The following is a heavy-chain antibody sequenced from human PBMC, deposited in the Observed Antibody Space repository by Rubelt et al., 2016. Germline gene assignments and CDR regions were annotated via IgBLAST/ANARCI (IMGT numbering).Heavy chain of an antibody. CDR3: ARQLTRNRNNYYYYGMDV. CDR1: GFTFSSYW. V-gene: IGHV3-7*03. Sequence: VQLVESGGGVVQPGRSLRLSCAASGFTFSSYWMSWVRQAPGKGLEWVANIKQAGSEKYYVDSVKGLFTSCSDNAKNSLFLQMNSLRAEDTALYYCARQLTRNRNNYYYYGMDVWGQGTTVTVSS. J-gene: IGHJ6*02. CDR2: IKQAGSEK. D-gene: IGHD6-6*01.